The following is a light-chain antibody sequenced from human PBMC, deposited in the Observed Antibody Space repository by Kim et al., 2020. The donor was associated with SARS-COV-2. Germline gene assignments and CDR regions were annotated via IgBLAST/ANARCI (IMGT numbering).Light chain of an antibody. CDR1: QDISNY. J-gene: IGKJ3*01. V-gene: IGKV1-33*01. CDR3: QQYDNRPLLFT. Sequence: DIQMTQSPFSLSASVGDRVTITCQASQDISNYLNWYQQKPGKAPKLLIYDASNLETGVPSRFSGSGSGTDFTFTISSLQPEDIATYYCQQYDNRPLLFTFGPGTKVDIK. CDR2: DAS.